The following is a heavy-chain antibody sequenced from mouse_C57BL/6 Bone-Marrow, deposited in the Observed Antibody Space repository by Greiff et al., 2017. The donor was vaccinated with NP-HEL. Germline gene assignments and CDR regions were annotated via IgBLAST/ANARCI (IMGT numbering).Heavy chain of an antibody. CDR3: ARGVIYGNYFYWYFDV. V-gene: IGHV1-64*01. J-gene: IGHJ1*03. Sequence: QVQLQQPGAELVKPGASVKLSCKASGYTFTSYWMHWVKQRPGQGLEWIGMIHPNSGSTNYNEKFKSKATLTVDKSSSTAYMQLSSLTSEDSAVYYCARGVIYGNYFYWYFDVWGTGTTVTVSS. CDR1: GYTFTSYW. D-gene: IGHD2-1*01. CDR2: IHPNSGST.